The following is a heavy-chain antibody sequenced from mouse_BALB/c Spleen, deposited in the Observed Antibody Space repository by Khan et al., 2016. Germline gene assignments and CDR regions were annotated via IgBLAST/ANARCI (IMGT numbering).Heavy chain of an antibody. D-gene: IGHD6-1*01. J-gene: IGHJ2*01. Sequence: QIQLVQSGPELKKPGETVKISCKASGYNFTNYGRNWVKQAPGKGLKWMGWKNTYTGEPTYTDDFKGRFAFSLETSASTAYLQINNLKNEDIATYFCARFRSANYWGQGTTLTVSS. V-gene: IGHV9-1*02. CDR2: KNTYTGEP. CDR1: GYNFTNYG. CDR3: ARFRSANY.